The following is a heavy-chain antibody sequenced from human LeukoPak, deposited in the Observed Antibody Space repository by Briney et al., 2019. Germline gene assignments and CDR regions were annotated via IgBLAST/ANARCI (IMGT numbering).Heavy chain of an antibody. CDR3: ARRITIVGAKGSFDI. D-gene: IGHD1-26*01. V-gene: IGHV3-11*03. Sequence: VQPGGSLRLSCAASGFTFSDYYMSWIRQAPGKGLEWVSCISSSSSYTNYADSVKGRFTISRDNAKNSLYLQMNSLRAEDTAVYYCARRITIVGAKGSFDIWGRGTMVTVSS. CDR1: GFTFSDYY. CDR2: ISSSSSYT. J-gene: IGHJ3*02.